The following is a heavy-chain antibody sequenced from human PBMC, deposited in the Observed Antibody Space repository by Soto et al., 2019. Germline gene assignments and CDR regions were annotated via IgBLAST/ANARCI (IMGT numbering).Heavy chain of an antibody. CDR3: ARGGLLWFGEAKDNWFDP. D-gene: IGHD3-10*01. Sequence: SETLSLTCTVSSDSISSYYWIWIRQSPGKGLEWIGYTDYSGNTNYNPSLKSRVTISGDTSKNQFSLRLSSVTAADTAVYYCARGGLLWFGEAKDNWFDPWGQGTLVTVSS. CDR1: SDSISSYY. CDR2: TDYSGNT. V-gene: IGHV4-59*12. J-gene: IGHJ5*02.